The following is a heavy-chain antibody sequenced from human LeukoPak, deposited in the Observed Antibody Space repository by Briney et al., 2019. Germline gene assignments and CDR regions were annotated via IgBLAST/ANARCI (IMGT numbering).Heavy chain of an antibody. Sequence: GRSLRLSCAASGFTFSSYGMHWVRQAPGKGLEWVAGIWFDGNNKYYADSVKGRFTISRDNSKNTLYLQMNSLRAEDTALYYCARDGHGVPLDYWGQGTLVTVSP. CDR1: GFTFSSYG. J-gene: IGHJ4*02. D-gene: IGHD4-17*01. CDR2: IWFDGNNK. CDR3: ARDGHGVPLDY. V-gene: IGHV3-33*01.